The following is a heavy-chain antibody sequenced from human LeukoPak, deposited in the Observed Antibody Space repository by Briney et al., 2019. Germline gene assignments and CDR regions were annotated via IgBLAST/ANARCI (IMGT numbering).Heavy chain of an antibody. CDR1: GGSINSYY. CDR3: ARGLAAAGTSYFDY. Sequence: PSETLSLTCTVSGGSINSYYWSWIRQPPGKGLERIGYIYYSGSTNYSPSLKGRVTISVDTSKNQFSLKLSSVTAADTAVYYCARGLAAAGTSYFDYWGQGTLVTVSS. V-gene: IGHV4-59*01. J-gene: IGHJ4*02. D-gene: IGHD6-13*01. CDR2: IYYSGST.